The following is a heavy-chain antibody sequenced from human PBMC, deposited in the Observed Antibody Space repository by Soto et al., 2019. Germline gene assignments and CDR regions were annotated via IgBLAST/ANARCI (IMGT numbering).Heavy chain of an antibody. J-gene: IGHJ3*02. CDR1: GFTVSSNY. CDR2: IYSGGST. D-gene: IGHD2-15*01. V-gene: IGHV3-66*01. CDR3: ARDGYCSGGSCHTHAFDI. Sequence: GGSLRLSCAASGFTVSSNYMSWVRQAPGKGLEWVSVIYSGGSTYYADSVKGRFTISRDNSKNTLYLQMNSLRAEDTAVYYCARDGYCSGGSCHTHAFDIWGQGTMVTVSS.